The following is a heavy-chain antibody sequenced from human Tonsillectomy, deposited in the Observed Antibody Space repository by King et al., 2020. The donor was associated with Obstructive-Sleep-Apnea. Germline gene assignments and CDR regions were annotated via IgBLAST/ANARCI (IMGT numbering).Heavy chain of an antibody. CDR1: GGSISSSSYY. CDR2: IYHSGST. D-gene: IGHD6-13*01. J-gene: IGHJ2*01. V-gene: IGHV4-39*06. Sequence: RLQLQESGPGLVKPSETLSLTCTVSGGSISSSSYYWGWIRQPPGKGLEWIGSIYHSGSTYYNPSLKSRVTISVDTSKNQFSLKLKSVTAADTAVYYCAGDGQLMPYWYFDLWGRGTLVTVSS. CDR3: AGDGQLMPYWYFDL.